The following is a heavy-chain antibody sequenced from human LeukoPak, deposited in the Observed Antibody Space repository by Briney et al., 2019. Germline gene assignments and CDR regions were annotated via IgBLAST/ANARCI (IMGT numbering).Heavy chain of an antibody. CDR1: GFTVSSNY. V-gene: IGHV3-53*01. J-gene: IGHJ6*04. D-gene: IGHD4-17*01. CDR2: IYSGGST. CDR3: ARGGVTTLYYYYYGMDV. Sequence: GGSLRLSCAASGFTVSSNYMSWVRQAPGKGLEWVSVIYSGGSTYYADSVKGRFTLSRDNSKNTLYLQMNSLRADDTAVYYCARGGVTTLYYYYYGMDVWGKGTTVTVSS.